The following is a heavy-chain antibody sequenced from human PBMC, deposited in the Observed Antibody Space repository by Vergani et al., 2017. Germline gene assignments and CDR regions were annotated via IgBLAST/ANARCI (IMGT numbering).Heavy chain of an antibody. CDR1: GYSFTSNW. Sequence: EVQLVQSGAEVKKPGESLRTSCKGSGYSFTSNWISWVRQMPGKGLEWRGRIDPRDSYTKYSPSFQGHVTISADKPISTAYLQWSSLKASDTAMYYCASLATGTTPMNDAFDLWGQGTMVTVSS. D-gene: IGHD1-1*01. J-gene: IGHJ3*01. CDR3: ASLATGTTPMNDAFDL. V-gene: IGHV5-10-1*03. CDR2: IDPRDSYT.